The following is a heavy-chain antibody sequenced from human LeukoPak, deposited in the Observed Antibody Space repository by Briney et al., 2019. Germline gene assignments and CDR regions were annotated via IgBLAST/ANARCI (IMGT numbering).Heavy chain of an antibody. D-gene: IGHD6-13*01. J-gene: IGHJ6*03. CDR3: ARGGQQPYYYYMDV. CDR2: MNPNSGNT. Sequence: GASVKVSCKASGYTFTSYDINWVRQATGQGLEWMGWMNPNSGNTGYAQKFQGRVTMTRNTSISTAYMELSSLRSEDTAVYYCARGGQQPYYYYMDVWGKGTTVTISS. CDR1: GYTFTSYD. V-gene: IGHV1-8*01.